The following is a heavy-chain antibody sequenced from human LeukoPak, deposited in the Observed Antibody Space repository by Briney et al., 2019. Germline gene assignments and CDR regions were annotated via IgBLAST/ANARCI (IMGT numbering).Heavy chain of an antibody. V-gene: IGHV1-2*02. CDR2: INPNSGGT. CDR3: ARGMGYSGHDGIDY. CDR1: GYTFTGYY. Sequence: ASVKVSCKASGYTFTGYYMHWVRQAPGQGLDWMGWINPNSGGTNYAQKFQGRVTMTRDTSISTAYMELSRLRSDDTAVYYCARGMGYSGHDGIDYWGQGTLVTVSS. D-gene: IGHD5-12*01. J-gene: IGHJ4*02.